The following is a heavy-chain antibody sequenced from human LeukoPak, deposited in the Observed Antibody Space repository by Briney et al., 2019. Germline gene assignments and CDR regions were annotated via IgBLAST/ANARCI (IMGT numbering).Heavy chain of an antibody. J-gene: IGHJ4*02. V-gene: IGHV3-48*04. D-gene: IGHD4-23*01. CDR1: GLTFSSYS. CDR2: ILHNSATI. Sequence: QPGGSLRLSCAASGLTFSSYSMNWVRQAPGKGLEWLSYILHNSATIYYANSVKGRFTISRDNAKNSLYLQMNSLRAEDTAVYYCARVDGGNGILNYWGQGTLVTVSS. CDR3: ARVDGGNGILNY.